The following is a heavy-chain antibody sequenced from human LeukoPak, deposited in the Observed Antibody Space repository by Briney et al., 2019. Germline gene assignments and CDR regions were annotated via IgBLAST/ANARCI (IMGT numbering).Heavy chain of an antibody. Sequence: GGSLRLSCAASGFTFSSYAMHWVRQAPGKGLEWVAVISYDGSNKYYADSVKGRFTISRDNAKDSLYLQMNSLRAEDTAVYYCARDGTAVGINYDYWGQGTLVTVSS. J-gene: IGHJ4*02. CDR1: GFTFSSYA. CDR3: ARDGTAVGINYDY. CDR2: ISYDGSNK. V-gene: IGHV3-30*04. D-gene: IGHD6-13*01.